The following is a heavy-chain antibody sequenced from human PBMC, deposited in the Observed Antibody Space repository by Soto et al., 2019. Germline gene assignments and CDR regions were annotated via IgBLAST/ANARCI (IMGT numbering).Heavy chain of an antibody. D-gene: IGHD3-10*01. J-gene: IGHJ3*02. CDR1: GYTFTSYG. CDR3: ARGPLWFGDFGAFDI. CDR2: ISSYNGNT. V-gene: IGHV1-18*01. Sequence: GASVKVSCKASGYTFTSYGINWVRQAPGQGLEWMGWISSYNGNTKYSQKFQGRVTITRDTSTSTAYMELSSLRSEDTAVYYCARGPLWFGDFGAFDIWGQGTMVTVSS.